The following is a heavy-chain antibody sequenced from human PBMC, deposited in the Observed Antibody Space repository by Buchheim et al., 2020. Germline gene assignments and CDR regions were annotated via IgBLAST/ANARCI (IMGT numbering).Heavy chain of an antibody. Sequence: QVQLQESGPGLVKPSETLSLTCAVSGGSISGSDWWSWVRQPPGKGLEWVGEISSGGRSNYNPSLKSRVTISIDTSKNQFSLKLSSVTAADTAVYYCARGGYYYYYGMDVWGQGTT. CDR3: ARGGYYYYYGMDV. CDR1: GGSISGSDW. J-gene: IGHJ6*02. V-gene: IGHV4-4*02. CDR2: ISSGGRS. D-gene: IGHD3-10*01.